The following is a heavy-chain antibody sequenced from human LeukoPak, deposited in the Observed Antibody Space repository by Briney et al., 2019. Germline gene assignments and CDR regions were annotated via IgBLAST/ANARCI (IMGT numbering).Heavy chain of an antibody. V-gene: IGHV3-23*01. D-gene: IGHD3-3*01. CDR3: AKDDVDYDFWSGYLYYFDY. J-gene: IGHJ4*02. CDR1: GFTFSSYA. Sequence: PGGSLRLSCAASGFTFSSYAMSWVRQAPGKGLEWVSAISGSGGSTYYADSVKGQFTISRDNSKNTLYLQMNSLRAEDTAVYYCAKDDVDYDFWSGYLYYFDYWGQGTLVTVSS. CDR2: ISGSGGST.